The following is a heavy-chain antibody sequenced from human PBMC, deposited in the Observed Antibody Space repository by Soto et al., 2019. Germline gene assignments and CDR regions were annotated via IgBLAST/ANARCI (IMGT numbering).Heavy chain of an antibody. Sequence: SETLSLTCTVSGGSISSYYWSWIRQPPGKGLEWIGYIYYSGSTNYNPSLKSRVTISVDTSNNQFSLKLSSVTAADTAVYYCARAYSLDYYDSSGYYYEGAFDIWGQGTMVTVSS. J-gene: IGHJ3*02. CDR2: IYYSGST. V-gene: IGHV4-59*01. CDR1: GGSISSYY. CDR3: ARAYSLDYYDSSGYYYEGAFDI. D-gene: IGHD3-22*01.